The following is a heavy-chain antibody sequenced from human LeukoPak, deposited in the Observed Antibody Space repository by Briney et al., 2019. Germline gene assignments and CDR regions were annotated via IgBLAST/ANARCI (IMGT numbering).Heavy chain of an antibody. V-gene: IGHV1-69*13. CDR3: ARDGGGRNTVTLNYYYYGMDV. CDR2: IIPMFGTA. CDR1: GGTFSNYA. J-gene: IGHJ6*02. D-gene: IGHD4-17*01. Sequence: SVKVSCKASGGTFSNYAISWVRQAPGQGLEWMGGIIPMFGTANYAQKFQGRVTITADESTSTAYMELSSLRSEDTAVYYCARDGGGRNTVTLNYYYYGMDVWGQGTTVTVSS.